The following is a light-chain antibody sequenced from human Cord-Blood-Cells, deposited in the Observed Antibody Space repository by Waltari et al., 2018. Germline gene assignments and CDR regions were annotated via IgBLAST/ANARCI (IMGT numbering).Light chain of an antibody. J-gene: IGKJ5*01. V-gene: IGKV1-39*01. Sequence: DIQMTQSPSSLSASVGDRVTITCRASQSISSYLNWYQQKPGKAPKHLIYAASSLQSGVPSRFSGSGSGTDFTLTISSLQPEDCATYFCQQSYSTPITFGQGTRVEIK. CDR3: QQSYSTPIT. CDR2: AAS. CDR1: QSISSY.